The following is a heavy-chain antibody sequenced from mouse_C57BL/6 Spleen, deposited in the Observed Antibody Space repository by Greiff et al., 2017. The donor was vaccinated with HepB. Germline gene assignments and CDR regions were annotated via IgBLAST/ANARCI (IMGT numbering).Heavy chain of an antibody. D-gene: IGHD1-1*01. V-gene: IGHV1-50*01. J-gene: IGHJ1*03. CDR2: IDPSDSYT. Sequence: QVQLQQPGAELVKPGASVKLSCKASGYTFTSYWMQWVKQRPGQGLEWIGEIDPSDSYTNYNQKFKGKATLTVDTSSSTAYMQLSSLTSEDSAVYYCARGRITTVVDYWYFDVWGTGTTVIVSS. CDR3: ARGRITTVVDYWYFDV. CDR1: GYTFTSYW.